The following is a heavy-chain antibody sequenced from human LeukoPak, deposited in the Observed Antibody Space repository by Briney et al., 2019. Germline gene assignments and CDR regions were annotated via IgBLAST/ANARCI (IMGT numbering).Heavy chain of an antibody. CDR1: GFTFSRHW. J-gene: IGHJ4*02. CDR2: IVQGGSQK. CDR3: ARNEKWGRDL. V-gene: IGHV3-7*03. D-gene: IGHD1-26*01. Sequence: GGSQRLSCAASGFTFSRHWMSWVRQAPGKGLEWVANIVQGGSQKYYVDSVKGRFTISRDNGKNSLYLQMNSLRAEDTAVYYCARNEKWGRDLWGQGTLVTVSS.